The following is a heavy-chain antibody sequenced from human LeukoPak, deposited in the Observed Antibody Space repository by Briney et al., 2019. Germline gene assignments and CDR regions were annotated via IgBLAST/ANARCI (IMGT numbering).Heavy chain of an antibody. CDR3: ARDKTRRIAVAGNLFGY. CDR1: GYTFTGYY. CDR2: INPNSGGT. D-gene: IGHD6-13*01. Sequence: ASVKVSCKASGYTFTGYYMHWVRQAPGQGLEWMGWINPNSGGTNYAQKFQGRVTMTRDTSISTAYMELSRLRSDDTAVYYCARDKTRRIAVAGNLFGYWGQGALVTVSS. V-gene: IGHV1-2*02. J-gene: IGHJ4*02.